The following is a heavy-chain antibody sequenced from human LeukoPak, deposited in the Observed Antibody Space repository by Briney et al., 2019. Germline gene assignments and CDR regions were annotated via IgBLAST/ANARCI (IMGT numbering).Heavy chain of an antibody. V-gene: IGHV1-2*06. CDR2: INPNSGGT. Sequence: ASVKVSCKASGYTFTGYYMHWVRQAPGQGLEWMGRINPNSGGTNYAQKFQGRVTMTRDTSISTAYMELSRLRSDDTAVYYCARGEGTYYYGSGSPLDYWGQGTLVTVSS. D-gene: IGHD3-10*01. CDR1: GYTFTGYY. J-gene: IGHJ4*02. CDR3: ARGEGTYYYGSGSPLDY.